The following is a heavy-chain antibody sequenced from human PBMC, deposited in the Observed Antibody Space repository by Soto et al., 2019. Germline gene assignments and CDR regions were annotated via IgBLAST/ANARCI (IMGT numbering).Heavy chain of an antibody. J-gene: IGHJ4*02. D-gene: IGHD6-19*01. CDR1: GFTFSSYG. V-gene: IGHV3-33*01. CDR2: IWYDGSNK. CDR3: ARVFLRYSSGWYLDY. Sequence: GGSLRLSCAASGFTFSSYGMHWVRQAPGKGLEWVAVIWYDGSNKYYADSVKGRFTISRDNSKNTLYLQMNSLRAEDTAVYYCARVFLRYSSGWYLDYWGQGTLVTVSS.